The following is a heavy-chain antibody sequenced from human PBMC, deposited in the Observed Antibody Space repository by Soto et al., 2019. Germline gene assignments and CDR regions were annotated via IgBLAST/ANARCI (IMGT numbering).Heavy chain of an antibody. J-gene: IGHJ4*02. CDR1: GFTVSSFY. V-gene: IGHV3-53*02. CDR2: IYTSGNT. D-gene: IGHD4-17*01. Sequence: EVRLVETGGGLIQPGGSLRLSCAASGFTVSSFYMSWVRQAPGKGLEWVSAIYTSGNTYYADSVKGRFTISRDNSKNTLNLQMNSLRAEDTAVYYCARADYGDYSLRYWGQGTLVTVSS. CDR3: ARADYGDYSLRY.